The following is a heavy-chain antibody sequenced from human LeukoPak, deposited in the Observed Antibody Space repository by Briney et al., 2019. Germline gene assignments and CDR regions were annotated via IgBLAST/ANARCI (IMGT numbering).Heavy chain of an antibody. CDR1: GFTFSRYA. D-gene: IGHD7-27*01. CDR3: AREDDSWGPNNLDL. CDR2: ISSNGGST. V-gene: IGHV3-64D*06. J-gene: IGHJ3*01. Sequence: GGSLRLSCSASGFTFSRYAMHWVRQAPGKGLEYVSAISSNGGSTSYADSVKGRFTISRDNSKNTLYLQMSSLRVEDTAVYYCAREDDSWGPNNLDLWGQGTMVTVSS.